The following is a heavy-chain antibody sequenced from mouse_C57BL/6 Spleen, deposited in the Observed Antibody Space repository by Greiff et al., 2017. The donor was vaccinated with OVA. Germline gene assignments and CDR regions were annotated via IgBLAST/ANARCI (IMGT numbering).Heavy chain of an antibody. CDR1: GYTFTDYN. V-gene: IGHV1-18*01. Sequence: EVKLVESGPELVKPGASVKIPCKASGYTFTDYNMDWVKQSHGKSLEWIGDINPNNGGTIYNQKFKGKATLTVDKSSSTAYMELRSLTSEDTAVYYCARRQLRLRYFDYWGQGTTLTVSS. J-gene: IGHJ2*01. CDR3: ARRQLRLRYFDY. D-gene: IGHD3-2*02. CDR2: INPNNGGT.